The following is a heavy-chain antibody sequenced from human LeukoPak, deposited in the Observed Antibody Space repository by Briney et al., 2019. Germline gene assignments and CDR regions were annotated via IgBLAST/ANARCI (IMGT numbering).Heavy chain of an antibody. CDR2: INTNTGNP. V-gene: IGHV7-4-1*02. CDR1: GFTFTTYP. CDR3: ARDLRYSRFDY. Sequence: ASVKVSCKASGFTFTTYPMKWVRQAPGQGLEWMGWINTNTGNPTYAQGFTGRFVFSLDTSVSTAYLQISSLKAEDTAVYYCARDLRYSRFDYWGQGTLITVSS. D-gene: IGHD6-13*01. J-gene: IGHJ4*02.